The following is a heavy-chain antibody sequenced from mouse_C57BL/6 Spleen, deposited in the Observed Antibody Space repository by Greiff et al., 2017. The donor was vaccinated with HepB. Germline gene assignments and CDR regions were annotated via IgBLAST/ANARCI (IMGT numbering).Heavy chain of an antibody. D-gene: IGHD1-1*01. CDR1: GFTFSDYY. V-gene: IGHV5-16*01. J-gene: IGHJ1*03. Sequence: EVQRVESEGGLVQPGSSMKLSCTASGFTFSDYYMAWVRQVPENGLEWVANINYDGSSTYYLDSLKSRFIISRDNAKNILYLQMSSLKSEDTATYYCARDGGSSYWYFDVWGTGTTVTVSS. CDR2: INYDGSST. CDR3: ARDGGSSYWYFDV.